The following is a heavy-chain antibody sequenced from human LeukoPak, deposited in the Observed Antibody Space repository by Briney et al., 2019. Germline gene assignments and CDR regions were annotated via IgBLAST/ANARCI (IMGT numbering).Heavy chain of an antibody. Sequence: ASVKVSCKASGYTFTSYYMHWVRQAPGQGLGWMGWINPNSGGTNYAQKFQGRVTMTRDTSISTAYMELSRLRSDDTAVYYCARWGGLYGDYGFGFDYWGQGTLVTVSS. J-gene: IGHJ4*02. CDR1: GYTFTSYY. CDR2: INPNSGGT. CDR3: ARWGGLYGDYGFGFDY. V-gene: IGHV1-2*02. D-gene: IGHD4-17*01.